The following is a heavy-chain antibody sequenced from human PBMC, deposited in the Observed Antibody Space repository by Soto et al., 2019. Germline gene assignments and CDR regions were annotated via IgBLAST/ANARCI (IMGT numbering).Heavy chain of an antibody. V-gene: IGHV1-69*01. CDR2: IIPIFGTA. Sequence: QVQLVQSGAEVKKPGSSVKVSCKASGGTFSSYAISWVRQAPGQGLEWMGGIIPIFGTANYAQKFQGRVTITADETTSTAYMELSSLRSEDTAMYYCTRGVGDSSAPYYGMDVWGQGTTVTVSS. CDR1: GGTFSSYA. J-gene: IGHJ6*02. CDR3: TRGVGDSSAPYYGMDV. D-gene: IGHD3-10*01.